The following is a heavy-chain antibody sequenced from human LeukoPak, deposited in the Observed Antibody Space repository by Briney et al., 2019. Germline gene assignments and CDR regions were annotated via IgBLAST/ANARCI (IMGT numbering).Heavy chain of an antibody. CDR1: GYTFTSYY. CDR3: ARDNAPYCGGDCYPDY. Sequence: ASVKVSCKASGYTFTSYYMHWVRHAPGQGLEWLGIINPSGGSTSYAQKFQGRVTMTRDTSTSTVYMELSSLRSEDTAVYYCARDNAPYCGGDCYPDYWGQGTLVTVSS. CDR2: INPSGGST. V-gene: IGHV1-46*01. D-gene: IGHD2-21*02. J-gene: IGHJ4*02.